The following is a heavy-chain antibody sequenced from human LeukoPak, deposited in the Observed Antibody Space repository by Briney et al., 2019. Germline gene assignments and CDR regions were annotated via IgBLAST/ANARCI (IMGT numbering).Heavy chain of an antibody. D-gene: IGHD3-22*01. J-gene: IGHJ4*02. CDR3: ARDKYYYDSSGYYGTNGGFDY. CDR2: IKQDGSEK. CDR1: GFTFSSYW. Sequence: GGSLRLSCAASGFTFSSYWMSWVRQAPGKGLEWVANIKQDGSEKYYVDSVKGRFTISRDNAKHSLYLQMNSLRAEDTAVYYCARDKYYYDSSGYYGTNGGFDYWGQGTLVTVSS. V-gene: IGHV3-7*01.